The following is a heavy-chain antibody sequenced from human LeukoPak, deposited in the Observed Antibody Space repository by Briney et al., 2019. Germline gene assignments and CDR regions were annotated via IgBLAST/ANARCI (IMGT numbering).Heavy chain of an antibody. CDR1: GASISGYF. Sequence: SETLSLTCSVSGASISGYFWNWVRQTPEKGLEWIGYVSHTGATTSNPTLKSRVSITIATSKSQISLSMTSVTAADSALYYCARDRRGSYYTFDLWGPGTIVSVS. CDR2: VSHTGAT. J-gene: IGHJ3*01. CDR3: ARDRRGSYYTFDL. D-gene: IGHD1-26*01. V-gene: IGHV4-59*01.